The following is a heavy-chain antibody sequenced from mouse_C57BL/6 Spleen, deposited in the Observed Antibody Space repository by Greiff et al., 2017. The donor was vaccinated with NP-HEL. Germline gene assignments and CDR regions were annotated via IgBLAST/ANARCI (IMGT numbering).Heavy chain of an antibody. V-gene: IGHV1-15*01. Sequence: VQLQQSGAELVRPGASVTLSCKASGYTFTDYEMHWVKQTPVHGLEWIGAIDPETGGTAYNQKFKGKAILTADKSSSTAYMELRSLTSEDSAVYYCTRDYYEYLDDWGQGTTLTVSS. D-gene: IGHD2-4*01. J-gene: IGHJ2*01. CDR1: GYTFTDYE. CDR2: IDPETGGT. CDR3: TRDYYEYLDD.